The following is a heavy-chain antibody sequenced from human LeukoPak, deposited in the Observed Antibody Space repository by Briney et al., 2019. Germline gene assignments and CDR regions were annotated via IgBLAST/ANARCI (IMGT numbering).Heavy chain of an antibody. J-gene: IGHJ4*02. CDR1: GYSISSGYY. CDR2: MFHSGDN. Sequence: SETLSLTCAVSGYSISSGYYWGWIRQPPGKGLEWIGNMFHSGDNSYNPSLMSRVTTSVDTSKNQLSLRLTSVTAADTAVYYCARRDCSGASCYFHYWGQGTLVTVSP. D-gene: IGHD2-15*01. CDR3: ARRDCSGASCYFHY. V-gene: IGHV4-38-2*01.